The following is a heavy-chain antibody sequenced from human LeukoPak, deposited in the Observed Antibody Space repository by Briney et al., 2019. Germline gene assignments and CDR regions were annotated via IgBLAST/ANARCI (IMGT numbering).Heavy chain of an antibody. CDR3: AKDRAAASDY. D-gene: IGHD6-13*01. V-gene: IGHV3-23*01. CDR2: ISGSGGRT. J-gene: IGHJ4*02. CDR1: GLTFSSYA. Sequence: GGSLRLSCAASGLTFSSYAMSWVRQAPGKGLEWVSAISGSGGRTDYADSVKGRFTISRDNSKNTLYLQMNSLRAEDTAVYYCAKDRAAASDYWGQGTLVTVSS.